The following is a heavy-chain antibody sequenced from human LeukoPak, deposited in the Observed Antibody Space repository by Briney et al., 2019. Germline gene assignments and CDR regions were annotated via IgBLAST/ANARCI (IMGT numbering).Heavy chain of an antibody. J-gene: IGHJ4*02. CDR3: ARPKSHSSGWYGPLDY. CDR1: GYSFTSYW. CDR2: IYPGDSNN. D-gene: IGHD6-19*01. V-gene: IGHV5-51*01. Sequence: KVSCKASGYSFTSYWIAWVRQMPGKGLEWMGIIYPGDSNNRYSPSFQGQVAISVDRSISTAYLQWSSLKASDTAMYYCARPKSHSSGWYGPLDYWGQGTLVTVSS.